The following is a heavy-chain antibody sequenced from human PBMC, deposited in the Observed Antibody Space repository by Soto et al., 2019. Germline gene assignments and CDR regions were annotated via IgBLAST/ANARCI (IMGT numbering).Heavy chain of an antibody. D-gene: IGHD5-18*01. V-gene: IGHV1-18*01. J-gene: IGHJ3*02. Sequence: ASVKVSCKASGYTFTSYGISWVRQAPGQGLEWMGWISAYNGNTKYSQKFQGRVTITRDTSASTAYMELSSLRSEDTAVYYCARGASYHAFDIWGQGTMVTVSS. CDR1: GYTFTSYG. CDR2: ISAYNGNT. CDR3: ARGASYHAFDI.